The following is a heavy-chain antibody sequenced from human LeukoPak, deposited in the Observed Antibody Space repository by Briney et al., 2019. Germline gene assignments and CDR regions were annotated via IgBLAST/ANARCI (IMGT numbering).Heavy chain of an antibody. J-gene: IGHJ4*02. CDR1: GFMFRNTD. V-gene: IGHV3-30*02. CDR3: ARDRYSSSSGGAFDY. D-gene: IGHD6-6*01. Sequence: GGSLRLSCAASGFMFRNTDMHWVRQAPDKGLEWVAFIRYDGDDKYYADSVKGRFTISRDNSKNTLYLQMNSLRAEDTAVYYCARDRYSSSSGGAFDYWGQGTLVTVSS. CDR2: IRYDGDDK.